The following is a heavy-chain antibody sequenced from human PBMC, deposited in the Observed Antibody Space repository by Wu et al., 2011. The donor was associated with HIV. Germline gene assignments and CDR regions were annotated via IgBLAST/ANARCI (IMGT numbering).Heavy chain of an antibody. CDR2: IIPVSGTA. CDR1: GGTFSSYG. D-gene: IGHD1-26*01. J-gene: IGHJ6*02. Sequence: VQLVQSGADVKKPGSSVKVSCKASGGTFSSYGISWVRQAPGQGLEWVGRIIPVSGTATYAQKFQGRVTLSADTSTSAAYMELSSLTSEDTAIYYCARLRTSSDGTVGARIGGYRPITGVDVVGAEGTTVTVSS. CDR3: ARLRTSSDGTVGARIGGYRPITGVDVV. V-gene: IGHV1-69*14.